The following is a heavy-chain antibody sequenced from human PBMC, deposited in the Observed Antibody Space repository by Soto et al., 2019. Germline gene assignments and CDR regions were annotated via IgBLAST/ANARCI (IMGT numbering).Heavy chain of an antibody. D-gene: IGHD3-22*01. CDR1: GYTFTHYD. J-gene: IGHJ4*02. CDR3: ATALNYYDSSGYYYVQVYFDY. Sequence: ASVKVSCKASGYTFTHYDINWVRQATGQGLEWMGWMNPNTGKTGYAQKFQGRVTMTENTSTDTAYMELSSLRSEDTAVYYCATALNYYDSSGYYYVQVYFDYWGQGTLVTVSS. V-gene: IGHV1-8*01. CDR2: MNPNTGKT.